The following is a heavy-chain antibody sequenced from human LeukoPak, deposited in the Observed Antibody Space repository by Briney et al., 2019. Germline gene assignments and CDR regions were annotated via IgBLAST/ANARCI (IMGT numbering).Heavy chain of an antibody. Sequence: PSETLSLTCFVTGGSISYYYWSWIRQPAGKGLEWIGRLYTSGSTDYNPSLKSRVTMSVDTSKNQFSLKLRSVTAADTAVYYCARRTVTTLFDYWGQGTLVTVSS. CDR3: ARRTVTTLFDY. J-gene: IGHJ4*02. CDR2: LYTSGST. V-gene: IGHV4-4*07. CDR1: GGSISYYY. D-gene: IGHD4-17*01.